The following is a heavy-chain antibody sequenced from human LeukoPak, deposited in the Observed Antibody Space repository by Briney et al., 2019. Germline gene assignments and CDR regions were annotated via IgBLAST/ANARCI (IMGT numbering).Heavy chain of an antibody. CDR3: ARDGIVVVPAAIAANWFDP. J-gene: IGHJ5*02. Sequence: SETLSLTCTVSARSISSYYWSWIRQPAGKGLEWIGRIYTSGSTNYNPSLKSRVTMSVDTSKNQFSLKLSSVTAADTAVYYCARDGIVVVPAAIAANWFDPWGQGTLGTVSS. V-gene: IGHV4-4*07. CDR1: ARSISSYY. D-gene: IGHD2-2*01. CDR2: IYTSGST.